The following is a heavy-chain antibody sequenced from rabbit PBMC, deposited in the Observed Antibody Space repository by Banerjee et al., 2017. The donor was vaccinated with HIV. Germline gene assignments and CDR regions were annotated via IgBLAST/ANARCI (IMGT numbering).Heavy chain of an antibody. V-gene: IGHV1S45*01. D-gene: IGHD4-1*01. CDR1: GFDFSINYW. Sequence: QEQLEESGGDLVKPEGSLALTCKASGFDFSINYWMCWVRQAPGKGLEWTACIHGGSSGSTYYANWAKGRFTISKTSSTTVTLQMTSLTAADTATYFCARDLAGVIGWNCNLWGQGTLVTV. J-gene: IGHJ4*01. CDR3: ARDLAGVIGWNCNL. CDR2: IHGGSSGST.